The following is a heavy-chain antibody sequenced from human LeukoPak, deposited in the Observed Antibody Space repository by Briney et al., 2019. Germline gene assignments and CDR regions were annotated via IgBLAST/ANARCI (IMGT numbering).Heavy chain of an antibody. CDR3: ARPGWELTAGGAFDI. Sequence: SQTLSLTCTVSGGSISSGDYYWSWIHQPPGKGLEWIGYIYYSGSTYYNPSLKSRVTISVDTSKNQFSLKLSSVTAADTAVYYCARPGWELTAGGAFDIWGQGTMVTVSS. CDR2: IYYSGST. V-gene: IGHV4-30-4*08. CDR1: GGSISSGDYY. J-gene: IGHJ3*02. D-gene: IGHD1-26*01.